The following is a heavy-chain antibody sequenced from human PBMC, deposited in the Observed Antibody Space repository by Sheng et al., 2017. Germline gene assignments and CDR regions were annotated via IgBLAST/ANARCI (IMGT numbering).Heavy chain of an antibody. Sequence: QVQLVQSGAEVKKPGSSLKVSCKASGGTFSSITFVWVRQAPGQGLEWMGGIIPVFGTPTYAQKFQGRITITTDDSTSTALLVLNSLRSEDTAVYYCAREPRGSGRYFQYWGQGTLLTVSS. D-gene: IGHD3-10*01. CDR3: AREPRGSGRYFQY. CDR1: GGTFSSIT. V-gene: IGHV1-69*05. J-gene: IGHJ1*01. CDR2: IIPVFGTP.